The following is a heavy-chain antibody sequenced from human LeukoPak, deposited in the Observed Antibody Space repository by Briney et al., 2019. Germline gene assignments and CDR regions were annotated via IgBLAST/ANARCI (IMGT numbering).Heavy chain of an antibody. Sequence: ASVKVSCKASGYTFTSYDINWVRQATGQGLEWMGWMNPNSGNTGYAQKFQGRVTMTRNTSISTAYMELSSLRSEDTAVYYCARGRYYYDSSGYYSDSFDYWGQGTLVTVSS. D-gene: IGHD3-22*01. J-gene: IGHJ4*02. CDR1: GYTFTSYD. CDR2: MNPNSGNT. V-gene: IGHV1-8*01. CDR3: ARGRYYYDSSGYYSDSFDY.